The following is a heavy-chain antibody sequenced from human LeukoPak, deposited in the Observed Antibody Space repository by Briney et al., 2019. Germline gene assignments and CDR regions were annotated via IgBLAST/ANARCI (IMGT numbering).Heavy chain of an antibody. J-gene: IGHJ6*04. CDR2: ISSSGSTI. V-gene: IGHV3-48*03. CDR3: AELGITMIGGV. D-gene: IGHD3-10*02. Sequence: GGSLRLSCAASGLTFISYAMSWVRRAPGKGLEWVSYISSSGSTIYYADSVKGRFTISRDNAKNSLYLQMKSLRAEDTAVYYCAELGITMIGGVWGKGTTVTISS. CDR1: GLTFISYA.